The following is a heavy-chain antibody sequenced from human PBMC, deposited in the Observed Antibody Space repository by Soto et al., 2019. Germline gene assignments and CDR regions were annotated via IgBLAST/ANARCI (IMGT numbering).Heavy chain of an antibody. CDR2: IYQSGST. J-gene: IGHJ4*02. CDR3: ARSYSGGDAYFDY. D-gene: IGHD2-21*02. V-gene: IGHV4-30-2*01. Sequence: SETLSLTCAVSCGSISSGGYAWAWIRQPPGKGLEWVGYIYQSGSTYYNPSLKSRVTIAADRSKNQFSLNLASVTAADTAVYYCARSYSGGDAYFDYWGQGTVVTVSS. CDR1: CGSISSGGYA.